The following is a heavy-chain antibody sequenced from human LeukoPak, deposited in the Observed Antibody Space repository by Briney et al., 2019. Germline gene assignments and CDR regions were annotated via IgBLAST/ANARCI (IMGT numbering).Heavy chain of an antibody. CDR2: INPNSGGT. V-gene: IGHV1-2*02. Sequence: ASVKVSCKASGYTFTGYYMHWVRQAPGQGLEWMGWINPNSGGTNYAQKFQGRVTVTRDTSISTAYMELSRLRSDDTAVYYCARDTYYYDSSGSNWGQGTLVTVSS. J-gene: IGHJ4*02. CDR3: ARDTYYYDSSGSN. D-gene: IGHD3-22*01. CDR1: GYTFTGYY.